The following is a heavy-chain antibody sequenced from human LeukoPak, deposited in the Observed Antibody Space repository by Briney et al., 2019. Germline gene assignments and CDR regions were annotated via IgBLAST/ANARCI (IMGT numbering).Heavy chain of an antibody. D-gene: IGHD6-19*01. CDR1: GGSISSYY. V-gene: IGHV4-59*08. CDR3: ARYGGSGWVIDN. CDR2: ICYTGAT. J-gene: IGHJ4*02. Sequence: KSSEALSLTCTVSGGSISSYYWTSIRQPPGKGLEWIGYICYTGATSYNPSLKSRVTISVGTSKKQFSLKLTSVTAADTAVYYCARYGGSGWVIDNWGQGTLVTVSS.